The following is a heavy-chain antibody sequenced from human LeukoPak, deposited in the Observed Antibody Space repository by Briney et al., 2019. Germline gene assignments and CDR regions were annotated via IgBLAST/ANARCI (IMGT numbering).Heavy chain of an antibody. CDR1: GGSISSSSYY. V-gene: IGHV4-39*01. Sequence: PSETLSLTCTVSGGSISSSSYYWGWIRQPPGKGLEWIGSIYYSGSTYYNPSLKSRVTISVDTSKNQFSLKLSSVTAADTAVYYCARPEWYTGSSSWDGGFYFDYWGQGTLVTVSS. CDR3: ARPEWYTGSSSWDGGFYFDY. D-gene: IGHD6-13*01. CDR2: IYYSGST. J-gene: IGHJ4*02.